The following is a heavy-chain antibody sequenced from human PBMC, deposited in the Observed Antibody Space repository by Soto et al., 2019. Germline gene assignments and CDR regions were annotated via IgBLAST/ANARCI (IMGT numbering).Heavy chain of an antibody. V-gene: IGHV1-8*01. D-gene: IGHD1-26*01. CDR2: MNPNSGNT. CDR1: GYTFTSYD. Sequence: QVQLVQSGAEVKKPGASVKVSCKASGYTFTSYDINWVRQATGQGLEWMGWMNPNSGNTGYAQKFQGRVTMTRNTSISTAYMELSSLRSEDTAVYYCASRGSGSYYSGLAIDYWGQGTLVTVSS. CDR3: ASRGSGSYYSGLAIDY. J-gene: IGHJ4*02.